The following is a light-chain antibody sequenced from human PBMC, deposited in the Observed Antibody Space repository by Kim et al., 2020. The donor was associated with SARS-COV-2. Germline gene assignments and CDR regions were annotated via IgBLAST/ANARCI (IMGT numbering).Light chain of an antibody. CDR1: HSVSSSY. J-gene: IGKJ4*01. Sequence: SPGVRASLSCRASHSVSSSYLAWYQQKPGQAPSLLIYGASSRATGIPDSFSGSGSRTDFTLTISRLEPEDVAVYYCQQYGSSPLTFGGGTKVDIK. CDR3: QQYGSSPLT. CDR2: GAS. V-gene: IGKV3-20*01.